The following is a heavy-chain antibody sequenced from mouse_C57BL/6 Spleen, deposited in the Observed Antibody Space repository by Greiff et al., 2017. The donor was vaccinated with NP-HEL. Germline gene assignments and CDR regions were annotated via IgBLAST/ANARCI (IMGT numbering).Heavy chain of an antibody. CDR3: ARGDSSGYGFAY. Sequence: QVQLQQPGAELVRPGSSVKLSCKASGYTFTSYWMHWVKQRPIQALEWIGNIDPSDSETHYNQKFKDKATLTVDKSSSTAYMQLSSLTSEDSAVYYCARGDSSGYGFAYWGQGTLVTVSA. J-gene: IGHJ3*01. CDR2: IDPSDSET. D-gene: IGHD3-2*02. V-gene: IGHV1-52*01. CDR1: GYTFTSYW.